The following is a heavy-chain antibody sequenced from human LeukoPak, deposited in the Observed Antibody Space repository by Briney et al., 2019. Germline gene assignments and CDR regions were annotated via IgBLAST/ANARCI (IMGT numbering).Heavy chain of an antibody. V-gene: IGHV1-69*05. J-gene: IGHJ4*02. Sequence: SVKVSCKASGGTFSSYAISWVRQAPGQGLEWMGGIIPIFGTANYAQKFQGRVTITTDESTSTAYMELSSLRSEDTAVYYCAGLYDSSGYYYAGGGFDYWGQGTLVTVSS. CDR2: IIPIFGTA. D-gene: IGHD3-22*01. CDR1: GGTFSSYA. CDR3: AGLYDSSGYYYAGGGFDY.